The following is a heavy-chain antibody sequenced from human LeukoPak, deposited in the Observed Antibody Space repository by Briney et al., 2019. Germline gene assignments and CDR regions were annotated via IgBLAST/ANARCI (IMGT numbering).Heavy chain of an antibody. CDR2: MNPNSGNT. V-gene: IGHV1-8*03. J-gene: IGHJ6*03. CDR3: ARVSGYCDFWSGYYSGYYYYYMDV. CDR1: GYTFTSYD. D-gene: IGHD3-3*01. Sequence: GASVKVSCKASGYTFTSYDINWVRQATGQGLEWMGWMNPNSGNTGYAQKFQGRVTITRNTSISTAYMELSSLRSEDTAVYYCARVSGYCDFWSGYYSGYYYYYMDVWGKGTTVTVSS.